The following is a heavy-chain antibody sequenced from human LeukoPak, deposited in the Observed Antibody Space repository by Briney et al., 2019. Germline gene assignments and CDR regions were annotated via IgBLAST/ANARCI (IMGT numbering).Heavy chain of an antibody. Sequence: GRSLRLSCAASGFTFDDYAMHWVRQAPGKGLEWVSGISWNSGSIGYADSVKGRLTISRDNAKTYQYLQMNSLRAEDTALYYCAKAPITMVRGVTFFDYWGQGTLVTVSS. CDR3: AKAPITMVRGVTFFDY. CDR1: GFTFDDYA. J-gene: IGHJ4*02. V-gene: IGHV3-9*01. CDR2: ISWNSGSI. D-gene: IGHD3-10*01.